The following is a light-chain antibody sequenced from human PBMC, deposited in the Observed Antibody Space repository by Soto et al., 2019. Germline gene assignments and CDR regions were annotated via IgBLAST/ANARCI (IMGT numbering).Light chain of an antibody. Sequence: EMVMTQAPATLSVSPGARPTLSCSASQSIRSKLSLYQQKPGQAPRLLIYGASTRATGIPARFSGSGSGTEFTLTISSLQSEDFAVYYCQQYYNWPPLTCGGGTKVDI. CDR2: GAS. J-gene: IGKJ4*01. V-gene: IGKV3-15*01. CDR1: QSIRSK. CDR3: QQYYNWPPLT.